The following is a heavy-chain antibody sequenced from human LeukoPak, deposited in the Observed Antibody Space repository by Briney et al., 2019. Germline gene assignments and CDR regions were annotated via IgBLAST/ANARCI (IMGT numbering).Heavy chain of an antibody. V-gene: IGHV3-53*01. CDR3: ARAYTTTQDAFDI. J-gene: IGHJ3*02. Sequence: GGSLRLSCAASGFTVSSNYMSWVCQAPGKGLEWVSVIYSGGSTYCADSVKGRFTISRDNSKNTLYLQMNSLRAEDTAVYYCARAYTTTQDAFDIWGQGTMVTVSS. CDR1: GFTVSSNY. D-gene: IGHD3-16*01. CDR2: IYSGGST.